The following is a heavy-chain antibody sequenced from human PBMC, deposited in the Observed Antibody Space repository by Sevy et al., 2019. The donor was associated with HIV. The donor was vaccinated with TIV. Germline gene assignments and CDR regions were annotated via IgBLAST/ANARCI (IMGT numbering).Heavy chain of an antibody. CDR2: ISAYNGNT. J-gene: IGHJ6*02. CDR1: GYTFTSYG. D-gene: IGHD2-2*02. CDR3: ARNPPTDAKGEIVVVPAAKPPYYYYGMDV. V-gene: IGHV1-18*01. Sequence: ASVKVSCKASGYTFTSYGISWVRQAPGQGLEWMGWISAYNGNTNYAQKLQGRVTMTTDTSTSTAYMELRSLRSDDTAVYYWARNPPTDAKGEIVVVPAAKPPYYYYGMDVWGQGTTVTVSS.